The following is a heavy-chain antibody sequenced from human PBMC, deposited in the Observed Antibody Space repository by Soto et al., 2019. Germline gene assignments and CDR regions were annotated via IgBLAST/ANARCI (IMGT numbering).Heavy chain of an antibody. J-gene: IGHJ4*02. CDR3: ARDGLGSGGYFTDLDY. V-gene: IGHV3-7*01. CDR1: GFTFSSYW. Sequence: AGGSLTLSCAASGFTFSSYWLSWVRQAPGKGMEWVANIKHDGSEKSYVDPVNGRFAISRDNAKNSLYLQMNSPRAEDTAVYYCARDGLGSGGYFTDLDYWGQGTLVTVSS. CDR2: IKHDGSEK. D-gene: IGHD5-12*01.